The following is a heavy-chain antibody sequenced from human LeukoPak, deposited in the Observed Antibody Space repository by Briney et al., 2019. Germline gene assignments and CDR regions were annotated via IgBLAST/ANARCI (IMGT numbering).Heavy chain of an antibody. CDR3: SRRLIDYDSSGYYFDY. CDR2: IYPGDSDT. CDR1: GYSFTSYW. Sequence: GESLKISCKGSGYSFTSYWTGWVRQMPGKGPDWMGIIYPGDSDTRYSPSFQGQVTISADKSISTAYLQWSSLKASDTAMYYCSRRLIDYDSSGYYFDYWGQGTLVTVSS. D-gene: IGHD3-22*01. V-gene: IGHV5-51*01. J-gene: IGHJ4*02.